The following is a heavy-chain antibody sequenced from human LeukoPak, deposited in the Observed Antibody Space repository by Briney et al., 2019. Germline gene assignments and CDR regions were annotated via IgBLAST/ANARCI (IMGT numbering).Heavy chain of an antibody. Sequence: PGGSLRLSCAASGLSFSTYSMNWVRQAPGQGLEWVSSISSSGNNIYYRDSVKGRFSTSRDNAKKSLYLEMNNLRAEDAAVYYCTLGYCSGGSCYEFGYWGQGTPLTVSS. J-gene: IGHJ4*02. CDR1: GLSFSTYS. D-gene: IGHD2-15*01. CDR2: ISSSGNNI. CDR3: TLGYCSGGSCYEFGY. V-gene: IGHV3-21*01.